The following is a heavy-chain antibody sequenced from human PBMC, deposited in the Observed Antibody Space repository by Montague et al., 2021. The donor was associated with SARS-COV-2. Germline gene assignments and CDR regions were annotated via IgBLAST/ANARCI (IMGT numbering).Heavy chain of an antibody. J-gene: IGHJ6*02. V-gene: IGHV4-61*01. CDR1: GGSVSSGSYY. CDR3: ARDPWRIAIFGVVTGYGMDV. CDR2: IYYSGXT. D-gene: IGHD3-3*01. Sequence: SETLSLTCIVSGGSVSSGSYYWSWIRQPPGKGLEWIGYIYYSGXTXYXXXXKXRVTISVDTSKNQFSLKLSSVTAADTTVYYCARDPWRIAIFGVVTGYGMDVWGQGTTVTVSS.